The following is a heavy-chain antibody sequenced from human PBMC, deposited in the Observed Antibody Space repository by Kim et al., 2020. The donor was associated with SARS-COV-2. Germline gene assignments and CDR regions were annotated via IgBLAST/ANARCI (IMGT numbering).Heavy chain of an antibody. J-gene: IGHJ4*02. Sequence: GGSLRLSCAASGFTFDDYAMHWVRQAPGKGLEWVSGISWNSGSIGYADSVKGRFTISRDNAKNSLYLQMNSLRAEDTALYYCAKDSSGYDSSGYTDYWGQGTLVTVSS. CDR1: GFTFDDYA. V-gene: IGHV3-9*01. CDR3: AKDSSGYDSSGYTDY. CDR2: ISWNSGSI. D-gene: IGHD3-22*01.